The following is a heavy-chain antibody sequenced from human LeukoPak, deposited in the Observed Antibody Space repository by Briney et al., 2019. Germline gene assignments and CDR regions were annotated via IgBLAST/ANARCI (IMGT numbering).Heavy chain of an antibody. D-gene: IGHD3-10*01. J-gene: IGHJ6*04. V-gene: IGHV4-34*01. CDR1: GGSFSGYY. CDR2: INHSGST. CDR3: AISAHGSGSDYYYHYGMDV. Sequence: SETLSLTCAVYGGSFSGYYWSWIRQPPGKGLEWIGEINHSGSTNYNPSLKSRVTISVDTSKNQFSLKLSSVTAADTAVYYCAISAHGSGSDYYYHYGMDVWGKGTTVTVSS.